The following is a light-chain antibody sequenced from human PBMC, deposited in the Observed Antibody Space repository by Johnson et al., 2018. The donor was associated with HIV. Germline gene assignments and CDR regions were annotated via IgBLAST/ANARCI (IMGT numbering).Light chain of an antibody. Sequence: SVLTQPPSVSAAPGQKVTISCSGSSSNIGNNYVSWYQQLPGTAPKLLIYENNKRPSGIPDRFSASKSGTSATLGITGLQTGDEADYYCGTWDSSLIAAYVFGTGTKVTVL. CDR1: SSNIGNNY. CDR2: ENN. V-gene: IGLV1-51*02. J-gene: IGLJ1*01. CDR3: GTWDSSLIAAYV.